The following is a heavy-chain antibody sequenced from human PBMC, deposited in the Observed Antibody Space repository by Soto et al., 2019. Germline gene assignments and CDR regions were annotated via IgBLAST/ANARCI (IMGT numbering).Heavy chain of an antibody. CDR2: IYHSGST. Sequence: PSETLSLTCAVSGGSISSSNWWSWVRQPPGKGLEWIGEIYHSGSTNYNPSLKSRVTISVDKSKNQFSLKLSSVTAADTAVYYCARYSIVLVPAAADYYYYYGMDVWGQGTTVTVSS. J-gene: IGHJ6*02. V-gene: IGHV4-4*02. CDR3: ARYSIVLVPAAADYYYYYGMDV. CDR1: GGSISSSNW. D-gene: IGHD2-2*01.